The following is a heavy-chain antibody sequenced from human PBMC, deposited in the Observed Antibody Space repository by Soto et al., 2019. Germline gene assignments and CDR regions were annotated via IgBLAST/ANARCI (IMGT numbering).Heavy chain of an antibody. D-gene: IGHD4-17*01. Sequence: SETLSLTCTVSGGSISSYYWSWIRQPPGKGLEWIGYIYYSGSTNYNPSLKSRVTISVDTSKNQFSLKLSSVTAADTAVYYCARHFDYGGDFDYWGQGTLVTVSS. CDR2: IYYSGST. CDR3: ARHFDYGGDFDY. J-gene: IGHJ4*02. CDR1: GGSISSYY. V-gene: IGHV4-59*08.